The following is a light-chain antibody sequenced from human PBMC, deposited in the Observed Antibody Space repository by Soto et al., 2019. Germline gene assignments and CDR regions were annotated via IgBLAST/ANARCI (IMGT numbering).Light chain of an antibody. Sequence: IHMTQSPSSLPASMGDRVTITCRASQGISNYLAWYQQKPGKVPKLLIYAASTLQSGVPSRFSGSGSGTDFTLTISSLHPEDVATYYCQKYNSAPRTFGQGTKVDIK. J-gene: IGKJ1*01. CDR3: QKYNSAPRT. V-gene: IGKV1-27*01. CDR2: AAS. CDR1: QGISNY.